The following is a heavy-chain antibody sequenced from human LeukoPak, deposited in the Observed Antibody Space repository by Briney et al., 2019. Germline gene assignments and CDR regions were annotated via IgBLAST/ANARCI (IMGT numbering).Heavy chain of an antibody. Sequence: SETLSLTCAVYGGSFSGYYWSWIRQPPGKGLEWIGEINHSGSTNYNPSLKSRVTISVDTSKNQFSLKLSSVTAADTAVYYCAISPPNWNRSEWGQGTLVTVSS. J-gene: IGHJ4*02. CDR3: AISPPNWNRSE. CDR2: INHSGST. V-gene: IGHV4-34*01. CDR1: GGSFSGYY. D-gene: IGHD1-1*01.